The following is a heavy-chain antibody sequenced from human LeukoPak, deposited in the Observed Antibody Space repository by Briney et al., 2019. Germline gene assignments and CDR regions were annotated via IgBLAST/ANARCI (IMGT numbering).Heavy chain of an antibody. CDR3: ARSVAAPYWFDP. CDR1: GYSISSGYL. D-gene: IGHD6-19*01. CDR2: IDGSGSS. Sequence: SETLSLTCTVSGYSISSGYLWGWIRQPPGKWLEWIGSIDGSGSSYYNPSLKSRVTISVDTSRNQFSLKMTSVTAADTAVYYCARSVAAPYWFDPWGQGTLVTVSS. V-gene: IGHV4-38-2*02. J-gene: IGHJ5*02.